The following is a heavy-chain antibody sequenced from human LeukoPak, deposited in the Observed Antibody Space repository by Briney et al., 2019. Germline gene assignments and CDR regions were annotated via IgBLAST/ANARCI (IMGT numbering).Heavy chain of an antibody. CDR3: AKDRGTTTTTRECGYFDS. V-gene: IGHV3-33*06. CDR1: GFTFDDYA. J-gene: IGHJ4*02. D-gene: IGHD4-17*01. Sequence: PGGSLRLSCAASGFTFDDYAMHWVRQAPGKGLEWVAVIWYDGSDKYYAGSVKGRFTISRDNSKNTLYLQMNSLRADDTAIYYCAKDRGTTTTTRECGYFDSWGQGTLVTVSP. CDR2: IWYDGSDK.